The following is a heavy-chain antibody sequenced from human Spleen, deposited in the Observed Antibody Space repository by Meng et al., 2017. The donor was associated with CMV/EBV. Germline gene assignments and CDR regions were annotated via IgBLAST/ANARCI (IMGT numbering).Heavy chain of an antibody. CDR2: IIPVFGTI. V-gene: IGHV1-69*05. Sequence: SVKVSCKASGYTFTSYYMHWVRQAPGQGLEWMGGIIPVFGTIDYAQKFQGRVTITTDESTNTAYMALSSLRSEDTAVYYCARAYGSGTYFYNGMDVWGQGTTVTVSS. J-gene: IGHJ6*02. CDR3: ARAYGSGTYFYNGMDV. D-gene: IGHD3-10*01. CDR1: GYTFTSYY.